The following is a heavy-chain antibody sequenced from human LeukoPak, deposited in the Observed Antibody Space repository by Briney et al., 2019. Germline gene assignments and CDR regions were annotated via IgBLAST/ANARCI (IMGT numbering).Heavy chain of an antibody. V-gene: IGHV4-39*01. CDR2: IYYSGST. CDR3: ARIGDTVVSSGWGFDY. D-gene: IGHD6-19*01. Sequence: TPSETLSLTCTVSGGSISSSSYYWGWIRQPPGKGLEWIGSIYYSGSTYYNPSLKSRVTMSVDTSKNQFSLKLSSVTAADTAVYYCARIGDTVVSSGWGFDYWGQGTLVTVSS. J-gene: IGHJ4*02. CDR1: GGSISSSSYY.